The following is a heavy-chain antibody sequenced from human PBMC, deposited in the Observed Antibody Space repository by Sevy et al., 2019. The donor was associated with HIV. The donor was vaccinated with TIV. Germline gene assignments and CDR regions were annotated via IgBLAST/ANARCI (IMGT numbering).Heavy chain of an antibody. CDR3: AKGSRATARAFDI. CDR1: GFTFSNYG. Sequence: GGSRRLSCAASGFTFSNYGMHWVRQAPGKGLEWVAVVSYDGSHKYYADSVRGRFTSSRDNSKNIVYLQMSSLRAEDTAVYYCAKGSRATARAFDIWGQGTVVTVSS. V-gene: IGHV3-30*18. CDR2: VSYDGSHK. J-gene: IGHJ3*02. D-gene: IGHD2-21*02.